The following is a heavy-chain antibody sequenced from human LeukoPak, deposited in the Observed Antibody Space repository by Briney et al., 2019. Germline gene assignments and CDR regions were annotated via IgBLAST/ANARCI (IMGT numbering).Heavy chain of an antibody. J-gene: IGHJ5*02. CDR1: GYSISSGYY. CDR2: IYHSGST. D-gene: IGHD2-8*01. V-gene: IGHV4-38-2*01. Sequence: PSEXLSLTCAVSGYSISSGYYWGWIRQPPGKGLEWIGSIYHSGSTYYNPSLKRRVTISVDTYKKKFSLKLSSVTAADTAVYYCARRTVGYCTNGVCSDWFDPWGQGTLVTVSS. CDR3: ARRTVGYCTNGVCSDWFDP.